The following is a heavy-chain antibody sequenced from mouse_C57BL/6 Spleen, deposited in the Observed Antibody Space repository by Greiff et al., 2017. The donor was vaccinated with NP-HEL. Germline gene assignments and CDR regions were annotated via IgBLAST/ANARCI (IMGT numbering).Heavy chain of an antibody. CDR3: TTRITTTDY. CDR1: GFNIKDDY. D-gene: IGHD1-1*01. V-gene: IGHV14-4*01. J-gene: IGHJ2*01. CDR2: IDPENGDT. Sequence: EVQLQQSGAELVRPGASVKLSCTASGFNIKDDYMHWVKQRPEQGLEWIGWIDPENGDTEYASKFQGKATITADTSSNTAYLQLSSLTSEDTAVYYCTTRITTTDYWGQGTTLTVSS.